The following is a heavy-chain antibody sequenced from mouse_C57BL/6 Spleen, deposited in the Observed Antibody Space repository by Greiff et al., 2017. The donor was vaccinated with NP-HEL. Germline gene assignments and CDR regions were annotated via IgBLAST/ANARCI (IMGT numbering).Heavy chain of an antibody. J-gene: IGHJ3*01. Sequence: QVQLQQSGAELVRPGTSVKVSCKASGYAFTNYLIEWVKQRPGQGLEWIGVINPGSGGTNYNEKFKGKATLTADKSSRTAYMQLSILTSEDSAVYFCATVNYDGSRFAYWGQGTLVTVSA. CDR2: INPGSGGT. CDR3: ATVNYDGSRFAY. V-gene: IGHV1-54*01. CDR1: GYAFTNYL. D-gene: IGHD1-1*01.